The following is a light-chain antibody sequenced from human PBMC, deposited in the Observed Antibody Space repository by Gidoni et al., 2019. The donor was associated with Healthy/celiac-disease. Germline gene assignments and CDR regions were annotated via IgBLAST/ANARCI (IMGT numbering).Light chain of an antibody. Sequence: DIVMTQSPLSLPVTPGEPASISCGSSQSLLHSNGYNYLDWYLQKPGQSPQLLIYLGSNRAAGVPDRFSGSGSGTDFTLKISRVEAEDVGVYYCMQALQTPPYTFXQXTKLEIK. J-gene: IGKJ2*01. CDR2: LGS. V-gene: IGKV2-28*01. CDR1: QSLLHSNGYNY. CDR3: MQALQTPPYT.